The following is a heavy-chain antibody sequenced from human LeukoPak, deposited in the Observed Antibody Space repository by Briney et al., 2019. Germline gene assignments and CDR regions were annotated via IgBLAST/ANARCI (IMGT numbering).Heavy chain of an antibody. D-gene: IGHD2-15*01. CDR3: AKGGYCSGGSCIFDY. J-gene: IGHJ4*02. Sequence: PGGSLRLSCAASGFTFSSYAMSWVRQAPGKGLEWGSAISGSGGSTYYADSVKGRFTISRDNSKNTLYLQMNSLRAEDTAVYYCAKGGYCSGGSCIFDYWGQGTLVTVSS. V-gene: IGHV3-23*01. CDR2: ISGSGGST. CDR1: GFTFSSYA.